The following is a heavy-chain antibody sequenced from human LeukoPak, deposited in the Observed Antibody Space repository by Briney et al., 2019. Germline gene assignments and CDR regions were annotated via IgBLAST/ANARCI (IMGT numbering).Heavy chain of an antibody. Sequence: PGGSLRLSCLTSGFTFSTNAMSWVRQAPGKGLEWISGISGSGASTYYADSVTGRFTISRDNAKNSLCLQMDSLRAEDTAVYYCARELSTGIVLDYWGQGILVTVSS. CDR1: GFTFSTNA. V-gene: IGHV3-23*01. CDR2: ISGSGAST. CDR3: ARELSTGIVLDY. D-gene: IGHD1-26*01. J-gene: IGHJ4*02.